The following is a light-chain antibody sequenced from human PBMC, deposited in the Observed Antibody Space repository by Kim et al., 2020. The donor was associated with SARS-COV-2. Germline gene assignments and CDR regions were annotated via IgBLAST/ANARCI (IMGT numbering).Light chain of an antibody. CDR1: KLGDKY. CDR2: QDS. J-gene: IGLJ1*01. CDR3: QAWDSSFYV. Sequence: SYELTQPPSVSVSPGQTASITCSGDKLGDKYACWYQQKPGHSPVLVIYQDSKRPSGIPERFSGSNSGNTATLTISGTQAMDEADYYCQAWDSSFYVFGTG. V-gene: IGLV3-1*01.